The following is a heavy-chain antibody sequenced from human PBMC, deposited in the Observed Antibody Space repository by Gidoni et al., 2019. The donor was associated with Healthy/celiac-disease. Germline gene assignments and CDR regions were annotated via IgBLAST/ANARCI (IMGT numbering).Heavy chain of an antibody. CDR3: VTWCSGGSCYSDY. CDR2: ISSNGGST. V-gene: IGHV3-64D*06. D-gene: IGHD2-15*01. CDR1: GFTFSSYA. J-gene: IGHJ4*02. Sequence: EVQLVESGGGLVQPGGSLRLSCSASGFTFSSYAMHWVRQAPGKGLEYVSAISSNGGSTYYADSVKGRFTISRDNSKNTLYLQMSSLRAEDTAVYYCVTWCSGGSCYSDYWGQGTLVTVSS.